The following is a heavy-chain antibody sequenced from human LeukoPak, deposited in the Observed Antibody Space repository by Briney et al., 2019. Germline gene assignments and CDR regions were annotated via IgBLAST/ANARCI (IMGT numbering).Heavy chain of an antibody. CDR1: GYSFTSCW. J-gene: IGHJ6*02. CDR2: IYPDDSDT. V-gene: IGHV5-51*01. Sequence: GESLKISCKASGYSFTSCWIGWVRQMPGKGLEWMGIIYPDDSDTRYSPSFQGQVTISADKSISTAYLQWSSLKASDTAMYYCARAQNVYYYYYGMDVWGQGTTVTVSS. CDR3: ARAQNVYYYYYGMDV.